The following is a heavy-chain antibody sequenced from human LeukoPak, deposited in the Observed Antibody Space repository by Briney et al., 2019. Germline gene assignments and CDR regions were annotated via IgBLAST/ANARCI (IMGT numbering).Heavy chain of an antibody. CDR3: IVFGDSNH. V-gene: IGHV3-53*01. CDR1: GLTGSRNY. CDR2: IHTSGDT. D-gene: IGHD4-17*01. Sequence: PGGSLRLSCAASGLTGSRNYMSWVRQAPGKGLEWVSAIHTSGDTCYADSVKGRFTISRDTSKNTLYLQINSLRVEDTAVYYCIVFGDSNHWGQGTVVTVSS. J-gene: IGHJ5*02.